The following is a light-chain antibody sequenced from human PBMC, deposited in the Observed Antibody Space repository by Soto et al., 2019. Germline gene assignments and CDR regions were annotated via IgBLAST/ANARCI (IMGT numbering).Light chain of an antibody. V-gene: IGLV2-14*01. CDR2: EVS. CDR3: ASYTSSSLSVF. CDR1: SSDVGGYKY. Sequence: QSALTQPASVSGSPGQSITISCTGTSSDVGGYKYVSWYQQHPDKAPKLIIFEVSNRPSGISSRFSGSKSGNTASLTISGLQAEDEVDYYCASYTSSSLSVFFGRGTKVPVL. J-gene: IGLJ2*01.